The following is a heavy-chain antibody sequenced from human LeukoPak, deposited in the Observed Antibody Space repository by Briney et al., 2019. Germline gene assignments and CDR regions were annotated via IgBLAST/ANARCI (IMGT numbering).Heavy chain of an antibody. J-gene: IGHJ4*02. V-gene: IGHV3-9*01. CDR3: AKDKGYSYGLNYFDY. D-gene: IGHD5-18*01. CDR1: GFTFDDYA. CDR2: ISWNSGSI. Sequence: GRSLRLSCAASGFTFDDYAMHWVRQAPGKGLEWVSGISWNSGSIGYADSVKGRFTISRDNAKNSLYLQMNSLRAEDTALYYCAKDKGYSYGLNYFDYWGQATLVTVSS.